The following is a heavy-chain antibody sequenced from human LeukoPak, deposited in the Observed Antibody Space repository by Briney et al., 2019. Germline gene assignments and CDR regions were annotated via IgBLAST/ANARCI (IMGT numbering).Heavy chain of an antibody. Sequence: GGSLRLSCAASGFTFSSYWMTWVRQAPGKGLEWVATINQDESVKDHVDSVKARFTISRDNAKNSLYLQMSSVRAEDTAVYYCARDGPCGGNCYDNWGQGTLVTVSS. V-gene: IGHV3-7*01. J-gene: IGHJ4*02. CDR1: GFTFSSYW. CDR3: ARDGPCGGNCYDN. CDR2: INQDESVK. D-gene: IGHD2-15*01.